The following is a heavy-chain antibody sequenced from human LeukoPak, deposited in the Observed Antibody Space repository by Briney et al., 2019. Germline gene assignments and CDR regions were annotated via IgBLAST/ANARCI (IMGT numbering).Heavy chain of an antibody. V-gene: IGHV4-39*01. D-gene: IGHD2/OR15-2a*01. J-gene: IGHJ5*02. CDR1: GGSISSSSYY. Sequence: SGTLSLTCTVSGGSISSSSYYWGWIRQPPGKGLEWIGSIYYSGSTYYNPSLKSRVTISVDTSKNQFSLKLSSVTAADTAVYYCARHRAPTVIVWFDPWGQGTLVTVSS. CDR3: ARHRAPTVIVWFDP. CDR2: IYYSGST.